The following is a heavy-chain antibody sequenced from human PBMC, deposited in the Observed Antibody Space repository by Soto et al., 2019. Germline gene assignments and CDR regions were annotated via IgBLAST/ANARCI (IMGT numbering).Heavy chain of an antibody. CDR1: GFTFSDYY. D-gene: IGHD6-13*01. J-gene: IGHJ6*02. V-gene: IGHV3-11*06. Sequence: QVQLVESGGGLVKPGGSLRLSCAASGFTFSDYYMSWIRQAPGKGLEWVSYISSSSSYTNYADSVKGRFTISRDNAKNSLYLQMNSLRADDTAVYYCAKDRGIAAAGYYGMDVWGQGTTVTVSS. CDR2: ISSSSSYT. CDR3: AKDRGIAAAGYYGMDV.